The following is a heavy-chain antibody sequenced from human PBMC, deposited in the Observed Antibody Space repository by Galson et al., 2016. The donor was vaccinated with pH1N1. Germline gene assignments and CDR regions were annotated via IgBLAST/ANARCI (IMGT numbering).Heavy chain of an antibody. CDR1: GYTLTSYD. J-gene: IGHJ2*01. V-gene: IGHV1-8*01. CDR3: ARGPVYWYFEL. Sequence: QSGAEVKKPGASVKVSCKASGYTLTSYDINWVRQATGQGLEWMGWMNPNNGNADYAPEFQGRVTLTRNASINTAYMELSSLTSEYTAVYYCARGPVYWYFELWGRGTPVIVSS. CDR2: MNPNNGNA.